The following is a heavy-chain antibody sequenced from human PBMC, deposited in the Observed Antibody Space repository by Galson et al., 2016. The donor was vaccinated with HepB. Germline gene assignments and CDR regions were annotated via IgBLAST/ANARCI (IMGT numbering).Heavy chain of an antibody. Sequence: SVKVSCKASGYTFTRYYMHWVRQAPGQRLEWMGIINPSFGSTSYAQKFQGRVTMTRDTSTSIVYMEVSSLRSEDTAVYYWARDPGDGYNLPYDYWGQGTLVTVSS. CDR1: GYTFTRYY. V-gene: IGHV1-46*01. CDR3: ARDPGDGYNLPYDY. D-gene: IGHD5-24*01. CDR2: INPSFGST. J-gene: IGHJ4*02.